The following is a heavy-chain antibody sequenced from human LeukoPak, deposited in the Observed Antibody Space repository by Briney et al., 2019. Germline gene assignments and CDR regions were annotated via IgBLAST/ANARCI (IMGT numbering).Heavy chain of an antibody. CDR3: ARSAQLANYYYYGMDV. CDR1: GFTLSSYA. J-gene: IGHJ6*02. Sequence: GGSLRLSCAASGFTLSSYAMSWVRQAPGKGLEWVSAISGSGGSTYYADSVKGRFTISRDNSKNTLYLQMNSLRAEDTAVYYCARSAQLANYYYYGMDVWGQGTTVTVSS. CDR2: ISGSGGST. D-gene: IGHD2-2*01. V-gene: IGHV3-23*01.